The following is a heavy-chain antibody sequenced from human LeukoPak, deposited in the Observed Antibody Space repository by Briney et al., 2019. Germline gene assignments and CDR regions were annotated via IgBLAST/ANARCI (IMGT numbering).Heavy chain of an antibody. Sequence: GGSLRLSCAASGFTVSSNYMSWVRQAPGKGLEWVSVIYSGGSTYYADSVKGRFTISRDNSKNTLYLQMNSLRAEDTAAYYCAKVYVTSSGWYVGYYYGMDVWGQGTTVTVSS. CDR1: GFTVSSNY. D-gene: IGHD6-19*01. CDR3: AKVYVTSSGWYVGYYYGMDV. V-gene: IGHV3-53*05. CDR2: IYSGGST. J-gene: IGHJ6*02.